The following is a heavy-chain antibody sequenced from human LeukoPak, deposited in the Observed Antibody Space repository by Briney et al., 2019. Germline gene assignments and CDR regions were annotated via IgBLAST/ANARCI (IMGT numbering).Heavy chain of an antibody. V-gene: IGHV3-9*01. Sequence: GRSLRLSCAASGFTFDDYAMHWVRQAPGKGLEWVSGISWNSGSIGYADSVKGRFTISRDNAKNSLYLQMNSLRAEDTAVYYCARDRVVVIADDAFDIWGQGTMVTVSS. CDR1: GFTFDDYA. J-gene: IGHJ3*02. CDR3: ARDRVVVIADDAFDI. CDR2: ISWNSGSI. D-gene: IGHD2-21*01.